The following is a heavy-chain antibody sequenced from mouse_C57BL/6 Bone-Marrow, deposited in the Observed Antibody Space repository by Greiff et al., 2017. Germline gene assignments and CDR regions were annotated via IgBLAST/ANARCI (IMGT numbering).Heavy chain of an antibody. CDR1: GFTFSDYG. D-gene: IGHD1-1*01. J-gene: IGHJ3*01. CDR3: ARLYTSWFAY. CDR2: ISSGSSTI. V-gene: IGHV5-17*01. Sequence: EVKVVESGGGLVKPGGSLKLSCAASGFTFSDYGMHWVRQAPEKGLEWVAYISSGSSTIYSADTVKGRFTISRDNAKNTLFLQMTSLRSEDTAMYYCARLYTSWFAYWGQGTLVTVSA.